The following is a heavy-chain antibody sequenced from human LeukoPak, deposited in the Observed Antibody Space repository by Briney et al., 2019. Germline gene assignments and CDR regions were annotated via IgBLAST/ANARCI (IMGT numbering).Heavy chain of an antibody. V-gene: IGHV3-23*01. CDR1: GFNFNNFA. CDR3: AKGAEIDH. CDR2: MTGPADTT. Sequence: GGSLRLSCAASGFNFNNFAMSWVRQAPGKGPEWLSAMTGPADTTYSAESVKGRFTISRDYSKSMVYLQMNSLRVEETAIYYCAKGAEIDHWGQGTLVTVSS. J-gene: IGHJ4*02.